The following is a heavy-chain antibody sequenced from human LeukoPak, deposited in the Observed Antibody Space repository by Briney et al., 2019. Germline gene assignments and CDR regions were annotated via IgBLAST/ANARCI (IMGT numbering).Heavy chain of an antibody. J-gene: IGHJ4*02. D-gene: IGHD2-15*01. CDR2: ISSSSSYI. CDR3: ARVVAATSRGSYYFDY. Sequence: GGSLRLSCAASGFTFSSYAMSWVRQAPGKGLEWVSSISSSSSYIYYADSVKGRFTISRDNAKNSLYLQMNSLRAEDTAVYYCARVVAATSRGSYYFDYWGQGTLVTVSS. V-gene: IGHV3-21*04. CDR1: GFTFSSYA.